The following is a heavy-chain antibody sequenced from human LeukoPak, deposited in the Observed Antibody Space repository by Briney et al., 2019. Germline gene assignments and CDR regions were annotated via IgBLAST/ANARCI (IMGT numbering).Heavy chain of an antibody. Sequence: GGSLRLSCAASGFTFSSYAMSWVRQAPGKGLEWVSAISGSGGSTYYADSVKGRFTISRDNSKNTLYLQMNSLRAEDTAVYYCAKVTIRSGGAPNVAYYYGMDVWGQGTTVTVSS. V-gene: IGHV3-23*01. J-gene: IGHJ6*02. D-gene: IGHD1-26*01. CDR2: ISGSGGST. CDR1: GFTFSSYA. CDR3: AKVTIRSGGAPNVAYYYGMDV.